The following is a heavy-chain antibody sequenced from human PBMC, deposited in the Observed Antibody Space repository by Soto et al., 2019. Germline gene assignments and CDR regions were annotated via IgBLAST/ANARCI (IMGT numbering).Heavy chain of an antibody. CDR1: GGSFSGYY. V-gene: IGHV4-34*01. Sequence: PSETLSLTCAVYGGSFSGYYWSWIRQPPGKGLEWIGEINHSGSTNYNPSLKSQVTISVDTSKNQFSLKLSSVTAADTAVYFFARAPRRVVGHGSVAVVVTYSSDQGGPRSTDRYYFDYWGQGTLVTVSS. CDR3: ARAPRRVVGHGSVAVVVTYSSDQGGPRSTDRYYFDY. J-gene: IGHJ4*02. D-gene: IGHD3-22*01. CDR2: INHSGST.